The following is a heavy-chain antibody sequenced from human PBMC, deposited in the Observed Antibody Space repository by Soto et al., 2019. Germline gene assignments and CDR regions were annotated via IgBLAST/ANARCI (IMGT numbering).Heavy chain of an antibody. CDR2: IYYSGST. CDR3: ARPSYGSGAPSLYYYYMDV. Sequence: QLLESGPGLVKPSETLSLTCTVSGGSISSSSYYWGWIRQPPGKGLEWIGSIYYSGSTYYNPSLKSRVTISVDTSKNQFSLKLSSVTAADTAVYYCARPSYGSGAPSLYYYYMDVWGKGTTVTVSS. J-gene: IGHJ6*03. CDR1: GGSISSSSYY. D-gene: IGHD3-10*01. V-gene: IGHV4-39*01.